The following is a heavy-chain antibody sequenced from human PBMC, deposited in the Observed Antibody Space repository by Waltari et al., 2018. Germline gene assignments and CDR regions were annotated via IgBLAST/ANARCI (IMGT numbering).Heavy chain of an antibody. J-gene: IGHJ5*02. V-gene: IGHV1-69*13. CDR2: IIPIFGTA. CDR3: ARGGAYSGSYGFDP. CDR1: GGPFSSYA. Sequence: QVQLVQSGAEVKKPGSAVKVSCKASGGPFSSYAISWVRQAPGQGLEWMGRIIPIFGTANYAQKFQGRGTITADKSTSTAYMELGSLRSEDTAVYYCARGGAYSGSYGFDPWGQGTLVTVSS. D-gene: IGHD1-26*01.